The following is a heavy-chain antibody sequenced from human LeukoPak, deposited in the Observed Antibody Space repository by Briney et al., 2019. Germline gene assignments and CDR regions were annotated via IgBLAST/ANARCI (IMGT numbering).Heavy chain of an antibody. J-gene: IGHJ2*01. D-gene: IGHD3-16*01. CDR1: GGSISSYY. Sequence: SETLSLTYTVSGGSISSYYWSWIRQPPGKGLEWIGYIYYSGSTNYNPSLKSRVTISVDTSKNQFSLKLSSVTAADTAVYYCARDRRGTTPWIWYFDLWGRGTLVTVSS. V-gene: IGHV4-59*01. CDR3: ARDRRGTTPWIWYFDL. CDR2: IYYSGST.